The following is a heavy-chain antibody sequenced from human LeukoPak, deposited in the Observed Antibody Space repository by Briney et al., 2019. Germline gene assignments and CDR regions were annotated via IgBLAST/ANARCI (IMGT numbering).Heavy chain of an antibody. J-gene: IGHJ4*02. CDR3: SRSLNS. CDR2: IKGDGRET. Sequence: GGSLRLSCAASGFTFGGSWMDWVRQAPGKGLEWVANIKGDGRETYYVDSAKGRFTISRDNAKSSLYLQMDSLRVEDTAIYYCSRSLNSWGQGTLVTVSS. V-gene: IGHV3-7*01. CDR1: GFTFGGSW.